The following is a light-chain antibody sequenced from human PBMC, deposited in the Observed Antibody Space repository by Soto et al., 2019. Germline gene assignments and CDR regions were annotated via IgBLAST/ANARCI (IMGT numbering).Light chain of an antibody. CDR2: XXX. CDR3: SSYTSSSTYV. CDR1: SSDVGGYNY. J-gene: IGLJ1*01. Sequence: QSALTQPASVSGSPGQSITISCTGTSSDVGGYNYVSWYQQHPGKAPKLMIYXXXXXXXXXXXXXXGSKSGNTASLTISGLQAEDEADYYCSSYTSSSTYVFGTGTKVTVL. V-gene: IGLV2-14*01.